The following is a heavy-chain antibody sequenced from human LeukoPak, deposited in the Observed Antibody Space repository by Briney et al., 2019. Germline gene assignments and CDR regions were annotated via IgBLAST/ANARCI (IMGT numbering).Heavy chain of an antibody. V-gene: IGHV3-30*04. J-gene: IGHJ4*02. CDR1: GFTFSSYA. D-gene: IGHD1-26*01. Sequence: GRSLRLSCAASGFTFSSYAMHWVRQAPGKGLEWVAVISYDGSNKYYADSVKGRFTISRDNSKNTLYLQMNSLRDEDTAVYYCASSGSYRFDYWGQGTLVTVSS. CDR2: ISYDGSNK. CDR3: ASSGSYRFDY.